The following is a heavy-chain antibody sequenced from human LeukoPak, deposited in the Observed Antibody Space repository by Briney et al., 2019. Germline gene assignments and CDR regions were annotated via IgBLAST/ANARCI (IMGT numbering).Heavy chain of an antibody. Sequence: GGSLRLSCAASGFTFSDYYMSWLRQAPGKGLEWVSYISSSGSTIYYADSVKGRFTISRDNAKNSLYLQMNSLRAEDTAVYYCASPYYYDSSGYYYRDYYFDYWGQGTLVTVSS. J-gene: IGHJ4*02. D-gene: IGHD3-22*01. CDR3: ASPYYYDSSGYYYRDYYFDY. CDR2: ISSSGSTI. CDR1: GFTFSDYY. V-gene: IGHV3-11*01.